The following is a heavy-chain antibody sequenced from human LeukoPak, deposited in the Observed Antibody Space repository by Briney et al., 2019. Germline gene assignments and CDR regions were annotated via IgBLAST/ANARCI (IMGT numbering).Heavy chain of an antibody. CDR3: ARVSGYGDYVFDY. V-gene: IGHV1-69*02. CDR1: GGTFSSYT. Sequence: SVKVSCKASGGTFSSYTISWVRQAPGQGLEWMGRVIPILGIANYAQKFQGRVTITADKSKSTAYMDLSSLRSEDTAVYYCARVSGYGDYVFDYWGQGTLVTVSS. J-gene: IGHJ4*02. CDR2: VIPILGIA. D-gene: IGHD4-17*01.